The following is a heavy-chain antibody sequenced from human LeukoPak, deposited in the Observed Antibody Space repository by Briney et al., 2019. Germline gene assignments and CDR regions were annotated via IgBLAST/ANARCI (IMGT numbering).Heavy chain of an antibody. V-gene: IGHV1-2*02. J-gene: IGHJ4*02. CDR3: ARSPDILTGENFDY. CDR1: GYTFTSYG. Sequence: ASVKVSCKASGYTFTSYGISWVRQAPGQGLEWMGWINPNSGGTNYAQKFYARVTMTRDTSISTAYMELSRLRSDDTAVFYCARSPDILTGENFDYWGQGTLVTVSS. CDR2: INPNSGGT. D-gene: IGHD3-9*01.